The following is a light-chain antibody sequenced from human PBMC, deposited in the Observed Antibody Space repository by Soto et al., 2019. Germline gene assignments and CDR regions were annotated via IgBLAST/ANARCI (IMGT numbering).Light chain of an antibody. CDR2: VAS. Sequence: VMTQSPATMSVSLGESATLSCRASQRVDGSLAWYQQKPGQAPRLLIYVASTRATGVTARFRGCGSGTEFTLTSSSLQSEYSALYYGQQYNKWPPITFGQGTRLEIK. CDR3: QQYNKWPPIT. V-gene: IGKV3-15*01. J-gene: IGKJ5*01. CDR1: QRVDGS.